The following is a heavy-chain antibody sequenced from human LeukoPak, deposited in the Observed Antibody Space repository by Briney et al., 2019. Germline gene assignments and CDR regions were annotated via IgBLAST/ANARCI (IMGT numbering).Heavy chain of an antibody. Sequence: SETLSLTCTVSGGSISSSSYYWGWIRQPPGKGVEWIGSISYSGSTYYNPSLKSRVTISVDTSKNQFSLKLSSVTAADTAVYYCARVTRGVEVDYWGQGTLVTVSS. CDR2: ISYSGST. CDR1: GGSISSSSYY. D-gene: IGHD1-1*01. CDR3: ARVTRGVEVDY. J-gene: IGHJ4*02. V-gene: IGHV4-39*01.